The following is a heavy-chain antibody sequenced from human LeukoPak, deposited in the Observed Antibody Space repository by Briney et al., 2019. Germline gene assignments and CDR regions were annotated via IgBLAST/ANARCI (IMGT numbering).Heavy chain of an antibody. CDR2: TSSDLNVK. CDR3: AREGYYGSGSPPSLYFDY. V-gene: IGHV3-30*03. D-gene: IGHD3-10*01. CDR1: GFTFRSYA. J-gene: IGHJ4*02. Sequence: PGGSLRLSCAASGFTFRSYAMSWVRQAPGKGLEWVAVTSSDLNVKLYADSVKGRFTISRDNSRSTLYLQMNSLRPEDTAIYYCAREGYYGSGSPPSLYFDYWGQGTLVTVSS.